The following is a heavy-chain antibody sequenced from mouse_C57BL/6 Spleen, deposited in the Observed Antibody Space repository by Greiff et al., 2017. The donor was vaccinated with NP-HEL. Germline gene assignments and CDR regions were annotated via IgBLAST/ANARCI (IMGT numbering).Heavy chain of an antibody. Sequence: EVKLVESEGGLVQPGSSMKLSCTASGFTFSDYYMAWVRQVPEKGLEWVANINYDGSSTYYLDSLKSRFIISRDNAKNILYLQMSSLKSEDTATYDCAREGDVLLRSGYFDVWGTGTTVTVSS. J-gene: IGHJ1*03. CDR3: AREGDVLLRSGYFDV. CDR1: GFTFSDYY. CDR2: INYDGSST. V-gene: IGHV5-16*01. D-gene: IGHD1-1*01.